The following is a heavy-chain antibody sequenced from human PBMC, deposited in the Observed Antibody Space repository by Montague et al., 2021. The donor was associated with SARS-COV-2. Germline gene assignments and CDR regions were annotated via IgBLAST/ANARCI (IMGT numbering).Heavy chain of an antibody. Sequence: CAISGDSVSSTAAAWNWLRQSPSRGLEWLGRTYYRSEWHTDYAVSLEGRLAIDADTSKNQFSLQLHSVTPEDSDVYYCASGWTLFDWGQGTLVTVSS. D-gene: IGHD6-19*01. CDR3: ASGWTLFD. J-gene: IGHJ4*02. CDR2: TYYRSEWHT. V-gene: IGHV6-1*01. CDR1: GDSVSSTAAA.